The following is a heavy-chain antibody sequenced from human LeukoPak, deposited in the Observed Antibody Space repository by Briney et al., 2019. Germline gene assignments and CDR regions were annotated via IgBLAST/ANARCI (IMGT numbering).Heavy chain of an antibody. CDR3: ARDRIAVADY. Sequence: ASEKVSCNASGYTFTGYYMHWVRQAPGQGLEWMGRINTNSGGTNYAQKFQGSVTMTTDTTTSTAYMELSRLISDDTAVYYCARDRIAVADYWGQGTLVTVSS. CDR1: GYTFTGYY. D-gene: IGHD6-19*01. J-gene: IGHJ4*02. V-gene: IGHV1-2*06. CDR2: INTNSGGT.